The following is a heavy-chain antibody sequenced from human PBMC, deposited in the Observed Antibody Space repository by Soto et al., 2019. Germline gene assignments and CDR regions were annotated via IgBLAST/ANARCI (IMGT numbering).Heavy chain of an antibody. Sequence: SETLSLTCAVYGGSFSGYYWSWIRQPPGKGLEWIGEINHSGSTNYNPSLKSRVTISVDTSKNQFSLKLSSVTAADTAVYYCARVRSYGSGSSYSSGWPYYFDYWGQGTLVTVSS. CDR2: INHSGST. CDR3: ARVRSYGSGSSYSSGWPYYFDY. D-gene: IGHD3-10*01. CDR1: GGSFSGYY. J-gene: IGHJ4*02. V-gene: IGHV4-34*01.